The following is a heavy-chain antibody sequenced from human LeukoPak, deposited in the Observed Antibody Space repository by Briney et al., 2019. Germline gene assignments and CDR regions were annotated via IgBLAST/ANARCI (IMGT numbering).Heavy chain of an antibody. D-gene: IGHD3-22*01. CDR2: IIPIFGTA. CDR3: ARGRYYYDSSGYWFDP. V-gene: IGHV1-69*13. J-gene: IGHJ5*02. Sequence: SVKVSCKASGGTFSSYAISWVRQAPGQGLEWMGGIIPIFGTANYAQKFQGRVTITADESTSTAYMELSSLRSEDTAVYYCARGRYYYDSSGYWFDPWGQGTLVIVSS. CDR1: GGTFSSYA.